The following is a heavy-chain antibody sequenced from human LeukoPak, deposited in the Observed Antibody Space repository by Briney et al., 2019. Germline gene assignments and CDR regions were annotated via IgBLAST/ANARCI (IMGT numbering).Heavy chain of an antibody. Sequence: GGTLRLSCAASGFTFSSYAMSWVREAPGKGLEWVSAISGSGGSTYYADSVKGRFTISRDNSKNRLYLQMNSLSAEDTAVYYCAKDLRGDRYNSDAFDIWGQGTMVTVSS. D-gene: IGHD5-24*01. J-gene: IGHJ3*02. CDR2: ISGSGGST. CDR3: AKDLRGDRYNSDAFDI. V-gene: IGHV3-23*01. CDR1: GFTFSSYA.